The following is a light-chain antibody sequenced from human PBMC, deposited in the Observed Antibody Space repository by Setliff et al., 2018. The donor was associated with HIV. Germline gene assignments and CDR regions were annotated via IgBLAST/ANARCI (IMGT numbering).Light chain of an antibody. Sequence: QAALTKPASVSGEPGHSITIYCTGTSSDVAGYNYAYWHQQHPGNAPKLMISDVSTGPSGVSNRFSGSKSGNTASLTISVLQAEDEADYYCSSYTSSSPFYVIGPRTQVT. V-gene: IGLV2-14*03. J-gene: IGLJ1*01. CDR2: DVS. CDR1: SSDVAGYNY. CDR3: SSYTSSSPFYV.